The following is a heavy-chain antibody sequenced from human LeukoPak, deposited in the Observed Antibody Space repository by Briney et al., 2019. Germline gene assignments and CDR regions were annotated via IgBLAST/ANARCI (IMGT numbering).Heavy chain of an antibody. Sequence: SVKVSCKASGGTFSSNAISWVRQAPGQGLEWMGGIIPIFGTANYAQKFQGRVTITADESTSTAYMELSSLRSEDTAVYYCAREKVSDFWSGYSMDVWGQGTTVTVSS. CDR1: GGTFSSNA. V-gene: IGHV1-69*13. CDR2: IIPIFGTA. D-gene: IGHD3-3*01. CDR3: AREKVSDFWSGYSMDV. J-gene: IGHJ6*02.